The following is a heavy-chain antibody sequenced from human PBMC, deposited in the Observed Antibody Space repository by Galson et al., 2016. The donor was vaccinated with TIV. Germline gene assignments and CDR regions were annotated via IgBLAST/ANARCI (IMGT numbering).Heavy chain of an antibody. CDR3: ETPAYGAKSPHYYGMDV. V-gene: IGHV1-8*01. CDR2: MNPISGDT. CDR1: GYTFITYD. Sequence: SVKVSCKASGYTFITYDINWVRQAAGQGLEWMGWMNPISGDTGYAQKFQGRLIMTRNISVSTAYMELSSLRSEDTAVYYCETPAYGAKSPHYYGMDVWGQGTTVTVSS. J-gene: IGHJ6*02. D-gene: IGHD3-16*01.